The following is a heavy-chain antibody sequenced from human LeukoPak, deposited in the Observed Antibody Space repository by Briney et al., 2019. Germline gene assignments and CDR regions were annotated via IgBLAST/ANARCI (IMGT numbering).Heavy chain of an antibody. CDR1: GFTSSSYA. J-gene: IGHJ4*02. V-gene: IGHV3-23*01. Sequence: GGSLRLSCAASGFTSSSYAMSWVRQAPGKGLEGVSAISGSGGSTYYADSVKGRFTISRDNSKNTLYLQMNSLRAEDTAVYYCAKDLDCSSTSCYPDYWGQGTLVTVSS. D-gene: IGHD2-2*01. CDR2: ISGSGGST. CDR3: AKDLDCSSTSCYPDY.